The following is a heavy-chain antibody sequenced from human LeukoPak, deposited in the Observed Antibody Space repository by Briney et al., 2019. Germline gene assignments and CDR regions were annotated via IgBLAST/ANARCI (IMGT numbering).Heavy chain of an antibody. CDR3: ARATGRLRDAFDI. CDR2: IYTSGST. CDR1: GGSISRGSYY. J-gene: IGHJ3*02. Sequence: SETLSLTCTVSGGSISRGSYYWSWIRQPAGKGLEWIGRIYTSGSTNYNPSLKSRVTIAVDTYKNQFSQQLSVVTAAATAVYCWARATGRLRDAFDIWGQGTMVTVSS. V-gene: IGHV4-61*02. D-gene: IGHD3-10*01.